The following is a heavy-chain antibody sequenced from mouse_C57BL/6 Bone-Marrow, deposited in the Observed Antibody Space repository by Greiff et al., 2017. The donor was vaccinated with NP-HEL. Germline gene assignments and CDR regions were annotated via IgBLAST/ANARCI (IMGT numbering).Heavy chain of an antibody. CDR2: IYPSDSET. Sequence: VQLQQPGAELVRPGSSVKLSCKASGYTFTSYWMDWVKQRPGQGLEWIGNIYPSDSETHYNQKFKDKATLTVDKSSSTAYMQLSSLTSEDSAVYYCARGGVYYDYDDGAMDYWGQGTSVTVSS. V-gene: IGHV1-61*01. CDR1: GYTFTSYW. D-gene: IGHD2-4*01. J-gene: IGHJ4*01. CDR3: ARGGVYYDYDDGAMDY.